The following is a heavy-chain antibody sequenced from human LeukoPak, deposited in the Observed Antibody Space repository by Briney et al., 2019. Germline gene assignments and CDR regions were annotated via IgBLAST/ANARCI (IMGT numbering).Heavy chain of an antibody. CDR2: INPSGGST. J-gene: IGHJ4*02. D-gene: IGHD3-10*01. CDR3: ARPSGLLWFGELPPDY. CDR1: GYTFTSYY. V-gene: IGHV1-46*01. Sequence: ASVKVSCKASGYTFTSYYMHWVRQAPGQGLEWMGIINPSGGSTSYAQKFQGRVTMTRDTSTSTVYMELSSLRSEDTAVYYCARPSGLLWFGELPPDYWGQGTLVTVSS.